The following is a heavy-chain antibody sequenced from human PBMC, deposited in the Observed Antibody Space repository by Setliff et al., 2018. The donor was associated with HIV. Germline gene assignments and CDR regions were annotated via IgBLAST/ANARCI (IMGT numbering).Heavy chain of an antibody. Sequence: ASVKVSCKASGYTFTSYYMHWVRQAPGQGLEWMGIINPSSGSTTYAQKFQGRVTMTSDTSTNTVYMELRSLRSEETAVFYCARDGGDGSGYYYADYWGQGTLVTVSS. CDR2: INPSSGST. D-gene: IGHD3-22*01. J-gene: IGHJ4*02. CDR3: ARDGGDGSGYYYADY. CDR1: GYTFTSYY. V-gene: IGHV1-46*01.